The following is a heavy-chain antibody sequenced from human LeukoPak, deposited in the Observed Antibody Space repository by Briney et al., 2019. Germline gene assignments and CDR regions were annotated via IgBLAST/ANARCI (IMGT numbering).Heavy chain of an antibody. Sequence: PSETLSLTCTVSGGSISSYYWSWIRQPPGKGLEWIGYIYYSGSTNYNPSLKSRVTMSVDTSKNQFSLKLSSVTAADTAVYFCAREGTTGWAFWGPGTLVTVSS. CDR3: AREGTTGWAF. CDR2: IYYSGST. V-gene: IGHV4-59*01. D-gene: IGHD1-1*01. J-gene: IGHJ4*02. CDR1: GGSISSYY.